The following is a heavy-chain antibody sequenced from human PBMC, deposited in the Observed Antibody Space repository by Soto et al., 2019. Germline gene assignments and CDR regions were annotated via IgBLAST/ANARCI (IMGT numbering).Heavy chain of an antibody. CDR2: IYGDGSST. CDR1: GFSFSGYW. D-gene: IGHD5-18*01. Sequence: GGSLRLSCATSGFSFSGYWIHWVRQAPGKGLVWVSHIYGDGSSTNYADSVKGRFTISRDYAKNTLYLQMNSLRVEDTAVYYCARGGAYIYGPQYDWGQGTLVTVSS. V-gene: IGHV3-74*01. CDR3: ARGGAYIYGPQYD. J-gene: IGHJ4*02.